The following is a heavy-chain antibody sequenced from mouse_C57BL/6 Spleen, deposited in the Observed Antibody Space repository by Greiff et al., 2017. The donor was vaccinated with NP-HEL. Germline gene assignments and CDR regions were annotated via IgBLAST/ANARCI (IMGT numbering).Heavy chain of an antibody. CDR3: ARLLLRDAMDY. CDR1: GYAFSSSW. V-gene: IGHV1-82*01. J-gene: IGHJ4*01. Sequence: VQLVESGPELVKPGASVKISCKASGYAFSSSWMNWVKQRPGTGLEWIGRIYPGDGDTNYNGKFKGKATLTADKSSSTAYMQLSSLTSAVSAVYFCARLLLRDAMDYWGQGTSVTVSS. CDR2: IYPGDGDT. D-gene: IGHD1-1*01.